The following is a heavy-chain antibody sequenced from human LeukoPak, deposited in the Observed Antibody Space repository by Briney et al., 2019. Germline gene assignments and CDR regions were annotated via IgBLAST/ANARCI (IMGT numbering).Heavy chain of an antibody. D-gene: IGHD3-22*01. CDR1: GFTFSSYG. V-gene: IGHV3-30*18. Sequence: PGGSLRLSCAASGFTFSSYGMHWVRQAPGKGLEWMAVISYDGSNKYYADSVKGRFTMSRDNSKNTLYLQMNSLRAEDTAVYYCAKDMNYYDSSGLDYWGQGTLVTVSS. CDR3: AKDMNYYDSSGLDY. J-gene: IGHJ4*02. CDR2: ISYDGSNK.